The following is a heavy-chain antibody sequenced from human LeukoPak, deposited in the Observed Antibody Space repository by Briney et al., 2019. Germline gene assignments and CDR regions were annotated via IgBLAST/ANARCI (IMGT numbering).Heavy chain of an antibody. Sequence: RGSLRLSRAESGFSFSIYEMSWVPQAPGKGLEWISYISRSGGTIYYADSAKGRFTISRDNAKNSLYLQMNSLRAEDPPIYYCDHMKTRSGSPFDIWGQGTMGTVSS. V-gene: IGHV3-48*03. CDR1: GFSFSIYE. CDR3: DHMKTRSGSPFDI. CDR2: ISRSGGTI. D-gene: IGHD3-10*01. J-gene: IGHJ3*02.